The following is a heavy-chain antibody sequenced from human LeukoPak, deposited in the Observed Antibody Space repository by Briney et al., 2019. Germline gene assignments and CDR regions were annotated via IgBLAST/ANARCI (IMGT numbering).Heavy chain of an antibody. D-gene: IGHD6-6*01. J-gene: IGHJ5*02. CDR3: ARHRGSSSEFDP. V-gene: IGHV4-39*01. CDR2: IYYDGRT. CDR1: GGSISTNNYY. Sequence: SETLSLTCTVSGGSISTNNYYWGWIRQPPGKGLEWIGHIYYDGRTYYNPSLKSRVTMSVDTSKNQFSLKLSSVTDADTAVYYCARHRGSSSEFDPWGLGTLVTISS.